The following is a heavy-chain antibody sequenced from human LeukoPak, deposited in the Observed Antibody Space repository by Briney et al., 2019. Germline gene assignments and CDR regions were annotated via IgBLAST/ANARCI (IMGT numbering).Heavy chain of an antibody. Sequence: PSETLSLXCTVSGDSINPYYWNWIRQSAGKGLEWIGHIYKSGTTNFNPSLTSRVTMSLDTSRNQFSLNLRSVTAADTAVYFCARSFLDYMDVWGKGTTVTVSS. V-gene: IGHV4-4*07. CDR1: GDSINPYY. J-gene: IGHJ6*03. CDR3: ARSFLDYMDV. D-gene: IGHD2/OR15-2a*01. CDR2: IYKSGTT.